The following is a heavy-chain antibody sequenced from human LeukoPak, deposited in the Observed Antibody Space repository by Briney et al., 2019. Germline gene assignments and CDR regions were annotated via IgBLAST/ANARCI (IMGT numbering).Heavy chain of an antibody. CDR3: ARDTTANIVVVVAAASGFDY. J-gene: IGHJ4*02. CDR1: GDSISSSNYY. V-gene: IGHV4-61*10. CDR2: IYYSGST. D-gene: IGHD2-15*01. Sequence: SETLSLTCTVSGDSISSSNYYWSWIRQPAGKGLEWIGYIYYSGSTNYNPSLKSRVTISVDTSKNQFSLKLSSVTAADMAVYYCARDTTANIVVVVAAASGFDYWGQGTLVTVSS.